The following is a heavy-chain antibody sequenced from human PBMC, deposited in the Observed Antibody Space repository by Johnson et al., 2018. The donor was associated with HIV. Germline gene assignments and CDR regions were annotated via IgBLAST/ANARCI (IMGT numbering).Heavy chain of an antibody. Sequence: QVQLVESGGDLVKPGGSLRLSCAASGFTFSDYYMSWIRQAPGKGQEWVSYISTSGNTIYYADSVKGRFTISRDNAKKSLYLQMNSLRAEDTAVYYCARSVALIVATFDAFDIWGQGTMVTVSS. CDR1: GFTFSDYY. CDR3: ARSVALIVATFDAFDI. J-gene: IGHJ3*02. D-gene: IGHD5-12*01. V-gene: IGHV3-11*04. CDR2: ISTSGNTI.